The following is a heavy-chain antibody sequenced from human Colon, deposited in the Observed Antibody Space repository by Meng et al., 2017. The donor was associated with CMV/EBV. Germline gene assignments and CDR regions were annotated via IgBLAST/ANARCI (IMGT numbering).Heavy chain of an antibody. V-gene: IGHV3-30*04. CDR2: ISYDGSNK. J-gene: IGHJ6*02. Sequence: GESLKISCAASGFTFSSYAMHWVRQAPGKGLEWVAVISYDGSNKYYADSVKGRFTISRDNSKNTLYLQMNSLRAEDTAVYYCARIPGYSGYDIYYYYGIDVWGQGTTVTVSS. CDR1: GFTFSSYA. CDR3: ARIPGYSGYDIYYYYGIDV. D-gene: IGHD5-12*01.